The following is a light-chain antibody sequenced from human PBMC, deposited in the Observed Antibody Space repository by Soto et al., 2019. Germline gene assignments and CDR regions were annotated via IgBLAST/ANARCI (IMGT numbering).Light chain of an antibody. CDR1: QSVSSN. CDR2: GAS. V-gene: IGKV3-15*01. J-gene: IGKJ4*01. CDR3: QQYNKWPLT. Sequence: EIVMTQSPATLSVSPGERATLSCRASQSVSSNLAWYQQKPGQAPRLLIYGASTRATGIPARFSGSGSGTEFTLTISSLQSEDFAVYYRQQYNKWPLTFGGGTKVEIK.